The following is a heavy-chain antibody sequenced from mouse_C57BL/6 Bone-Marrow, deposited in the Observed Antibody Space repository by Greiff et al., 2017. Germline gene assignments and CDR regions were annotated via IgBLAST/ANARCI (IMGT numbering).Heavy chain of an antibody. CDR1: GSSFTGYY. D-gene: IGHD2-4*01. CDR3: ARRRRNYDVFAY. Sequence: AQLQQLEPELVNPGAPVKISGKASGSSFTGYYMNGVKKGPEKSLEWIGKINPSTGGTTYNQKFKAKATLTVDKSSSTAYMQLKSLTSEDSAVYYCARRRRNYDVFAYWGQGTLVTVSA. V-gene: IGHV1-42*01. CDR2: INPSTGGT. J-gene: IGHJ3*01.